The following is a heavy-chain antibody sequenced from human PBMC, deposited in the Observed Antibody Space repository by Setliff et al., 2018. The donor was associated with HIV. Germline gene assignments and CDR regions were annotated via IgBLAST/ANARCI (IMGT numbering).Heavy chain of an antibody. V-gene: IGHV3-23*01. CDR1: GFTFSTHA. CDR3: ARVGNSNGLIQYFQN. CDR2: FSAGGGRT. D-gene: IGHD6-19*01. J-gene: IGHJ1*01. Sequence: GESLKISCAASGFTFSTHAMTWVRQAPGKGLEWVSVFSAGGGRTYYADSARGRFTISRDNSKNTLYLQMNSLRAEDTAVYYCARVGNSNGLIQYFQNWGQGTLVTVSS.